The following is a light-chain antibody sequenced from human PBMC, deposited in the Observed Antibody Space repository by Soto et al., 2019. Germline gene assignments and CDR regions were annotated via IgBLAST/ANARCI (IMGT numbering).Light chain of an antibody. J-gene: IGLJ2*01. CDR3: QSYDSRLTVV. CDR1: SSDIGAGYD. CDR2: GNI. Sequence: QSVLTQPPSVSGAPGQRVTISCTGSSSDIGAGYDVHWYQQVPGTAPKLLIYGNINRPSGXXXXXSGSKSGTSASLAITGXXAXXEXXXXCQSYDSRLTVVFGGGTKVTVL. V-gene: IGLV1-40*01.